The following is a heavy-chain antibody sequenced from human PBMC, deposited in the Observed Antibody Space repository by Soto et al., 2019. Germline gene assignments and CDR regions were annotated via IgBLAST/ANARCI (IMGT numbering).Heavy chain of an antibody. CDR1: GASISSNTYY. V-gene: IGHV4-39*01. J-gene: IGHJ6*02. CDR2: IYHGGST. CDR3: ATLAAAGGDYYYYGMDV. Sequence: SETLSLTCTVSGASISSNTYYWAWIRRPPGKGLECIGNIYHGGSTYYNPSLKSRLTISVDTSKNQFSLKLSSVTAADTAVYYCATLAAAGGDYYYYGMDVWGQGTTVTVSS. D-gene: IGHD6-13*01.